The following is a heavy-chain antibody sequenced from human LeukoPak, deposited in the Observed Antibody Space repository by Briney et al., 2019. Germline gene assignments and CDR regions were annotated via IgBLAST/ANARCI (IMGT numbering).Heavy chain of an antibody. Sequence: GESLKISCKGSGYGFTTYRISWVRQMPGKGLEWMGTIDPRDSYSNYSPSFQGHVTISADKSISTASLQWSSLKASDTAMYYCARHGGGFDYWGQGTLVTVSS. V-gene: IGHV5-10-1*01. CDR2: IDPRDSYS. CDR1: GYGFTTYR. CDR3: ARHGGGFDY. J-gene: IGHJ4*02. D-gene: IGHD3-10*01.